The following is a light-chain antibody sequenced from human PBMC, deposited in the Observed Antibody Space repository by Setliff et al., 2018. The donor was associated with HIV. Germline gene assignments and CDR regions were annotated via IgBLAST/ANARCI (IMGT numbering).Light chain of an antibody. CDR3: CSYAGSSTSMV. J-gene: IGLJ2*01. V-gene: IGLV2-23*02. CDR2: EVT. Sequence: QSALAQPASVSGSPGQSITISCTGTSSDIGSYNLVSWYQQHPGKAPKVMIYEVTKRPSGVSNHFSGSKSGNTASLTISGLQAEDEADYYCCSYAGSSTSMVFGGGTQLTVL. CDR1: SSDIGSYNL.